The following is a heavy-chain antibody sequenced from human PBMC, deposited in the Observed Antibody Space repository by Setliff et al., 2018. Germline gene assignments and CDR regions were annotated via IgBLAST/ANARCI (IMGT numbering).Heavy chain of an antibody. CDR1: GYTFTDYY. CDR3: STLPLITMVRGVIPEGAPHMDV. V-gene: IGHV1-69-2*01. D-gene: IGHD3-10*01. CDR2: VDPEDGET. J-gene: IGHJ6*02. Sequence: ASVKVSCKASGYTFTDYYMHWGQQAPGKGLEWMGRVDPEDGETIYAEKFQGRVTITADTSTDTAYMELSSLRSEDTAVYYCSTLPLITMVRGVIPEGAPHMDVWGQGTTVTVSS.